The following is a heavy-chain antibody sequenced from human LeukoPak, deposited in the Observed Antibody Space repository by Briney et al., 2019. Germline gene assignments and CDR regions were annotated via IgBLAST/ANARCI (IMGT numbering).Heavy chain of an antibody. CDR1: GFSLSTSGMC. D-gene: IGHD6-19*01. V-gene: IGHV2-70*11. CDR3: ARKGSAWNYFDY. CDR2: IDWDGDK. Sequence: SGPTLVNPTQTLTLTCTFSGFSLSTSGMCVSWIRQPPGKALEWLARIDWDGDKWHSTSLKTRLTISKDTSKNQVVLTMTNMDPVDTATYYCARKGSAWNYFDYWGQGALVTVSS. J-gene: IGHJ4*02.